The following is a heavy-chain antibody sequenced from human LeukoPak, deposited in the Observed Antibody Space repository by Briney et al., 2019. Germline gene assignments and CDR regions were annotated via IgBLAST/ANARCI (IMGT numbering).Heavy chain of an antibody. Sequence: GASVKVSCKASGYTFTGYYMHWVRQAPGQGLEWMGWINPNSGDTNYAQYFQGRVTTTRDTSISTAYMELSRLRSDDTAVYYCARVATRVPTGTLGYWGQGTLVTVSS. J-gene: IGHJ4*02. V-gene: IGHV1-2*02. CDR1: GYTFTGYY. CDR2: INPNSGDT. D-gene: IGHD1-1*01. CDR3: ARVATRVPTGTLGY.